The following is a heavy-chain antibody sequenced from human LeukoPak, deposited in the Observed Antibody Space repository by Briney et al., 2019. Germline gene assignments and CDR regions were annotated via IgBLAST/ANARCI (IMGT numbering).Heavy chain of an antibody. J-gene: IGHJ1*01. Sequence: GRSLRLSCAASGFTFSNYAMHWVRQAPGKGLGWVALISYDGSNKDYADSVKGRFTISRDNSKNTLYLQMNSLRSEDTAVYYCAREKAVAGTAKYFQHWGQGTLVIVSS. CDR3: AREKAVAGTAKYFQH. V-gene: IGHV3-30*04. CDR1: GFTFSNYA. CDR2: ISYDGSNK. D-gene: IGHD6-19*01.